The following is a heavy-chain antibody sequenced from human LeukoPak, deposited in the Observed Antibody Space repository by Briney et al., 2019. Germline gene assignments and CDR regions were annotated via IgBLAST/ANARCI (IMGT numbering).Heavy chain of an antibody. J-gene: IGHJ3*02. Sequence: GGSMRLSCAASGFTFSTYEMNWVRQAPGKGLEWVSYIGSSGSTVYYADSVKGRFTISRDNAKNSLYLQMNSLRDEDTAVYYCARDTLLYGNSPDAFDIWGQGTMVTVSS. CDR2: IGSSGSTV. D-gene: IGHD4-23*01. V-gene: IGHV3-48*03. CDR1: GFTFSTYE. CDR3: ARDTLLYGNSPDAFDI.